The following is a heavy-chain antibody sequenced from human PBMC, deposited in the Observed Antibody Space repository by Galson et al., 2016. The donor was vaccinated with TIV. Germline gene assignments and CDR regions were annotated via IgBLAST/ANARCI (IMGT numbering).Heavy chain of an antibody. CDR2: FNPDSGAT. Sequence: SVKVSCKASGYIFINYYIHWVRQAPGQGLEWLGWFNPDSGATHYAQKFQGRVTMTRDTSISTAYMELRRLISDDTAVYYCARVNWARAFDYWGQGTQVTVSS. CDR1: GYIFINYY. J-gene: IGHJ4*02. V-gene: IGHV1-2*02. D-gene: IGHD7-27*01. CDR3: ARVNWARAFDY.